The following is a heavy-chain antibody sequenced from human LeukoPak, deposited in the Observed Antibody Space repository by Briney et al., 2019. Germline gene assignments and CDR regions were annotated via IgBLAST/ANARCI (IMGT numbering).Heavy chain of an antibody. CDR2: ISSHNG. CDR3: ARVEVHPRRFYYYMDV. J-gene: IGHJ6*03. V-gene: IGHV1-18*01. D-gene: IGHD3-16*01. CDR1: GYTFTSYG. Sequence: GASVKVSCKASGYTFTSYGISWVRQAPGQGLEWMGWISSHNGNYAQKFQDRVIMTTDTSTSTAYMEPRSLRSDDTAVYYCARVEVHPRRFYYYMDVWGKGTTVTVSS.